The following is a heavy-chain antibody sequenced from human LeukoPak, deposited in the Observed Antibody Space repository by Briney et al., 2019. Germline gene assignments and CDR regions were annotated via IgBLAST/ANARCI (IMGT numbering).Heavy chain of an antibody. CDR2: IIPIFGTA. CDR3: ARGDKGFA. Sequence: SVKVSCKASGYTFTGYYMHWVRQAPGQGLEWMGGIIPIFGTANYAQKFQGRVTITADESTSTAYMELSSLRSEDTAVYYCARGDKGFAWGQGTLVTVSS. J-gene: IGHJ5*02. V-gene: IGHV1-69*13. CDR1: GYTFTGYY.